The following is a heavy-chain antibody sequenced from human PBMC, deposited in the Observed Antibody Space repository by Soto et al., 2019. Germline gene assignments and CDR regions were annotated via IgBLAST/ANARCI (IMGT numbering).Heavy chain of an antibody. V-gene: IGHV5-51*01. CDR1: GYSFTSFW. D-gene: IGHD3-3*01. J-gene: IGHJ4*02. CDR2: INPVDSDT. Sequence: GESLKISCQGFGYSFTSFWIGWVRQMPGKGLEWMGIINPVDSDTRYSPSFQGQVTISVDKSITTAYLQWSSLKASDTAMYYCARGFFRTPSTPNFDYWGLGTLVTVSS. CDR3: ARGFFRTPSTPNFDY.